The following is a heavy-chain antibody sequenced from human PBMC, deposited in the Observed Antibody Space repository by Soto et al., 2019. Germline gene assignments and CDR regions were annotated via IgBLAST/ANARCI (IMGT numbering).Heavy chain of an antibody. D-gene: IGHD1-20*01. J-gene: IGHJ4*02. V-gene: IGHV4-34*01. Sequence: SETLSLTCAVYGGSFSGYYWSWIRQPPGKGLEWIWEINHSGSTNYNPSLKSRVTISLDTSKNQFSLKLSSVTAADTVVYYCARGWYNWNDVWGYYFDYWGQGTLVTVSS. CDR2: INHSGST. CDR1: GGSFSGYY. CDR3: ARGWYNWNDVWGYYFDY.